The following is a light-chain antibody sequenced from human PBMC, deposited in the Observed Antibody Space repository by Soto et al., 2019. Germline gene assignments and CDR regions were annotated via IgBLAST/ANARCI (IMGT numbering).Light chain of an antibody. J-gene: IGKJ5*01. V-gene: IGKV3-15*01. Sequence: EIVMTQSPATLSVSPGERATLSCRASQSVSSNLAWYQQKPGQAPRLLIYGASTRATGIPARFSGSGSGTEFTLTISRLQSEEFAVYYCQQYNNWPPPITFGQGTRLEI. CDR2: GAS. CDR1: QSVSSN. CDR3: QQYNNWPPPIT.